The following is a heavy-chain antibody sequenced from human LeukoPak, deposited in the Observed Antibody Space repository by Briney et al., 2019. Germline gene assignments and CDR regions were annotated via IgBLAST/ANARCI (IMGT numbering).Heavy chain of an antibody. CDR1: GFTFSDYY. Sequence: GGSLRLSCAASGFTFSDYYMTWVRQAPGKGLEWVSYISSSGSTVYYADSVKGRFTISRDNAKNSLYLQMNSLRAEDTAVYYCARAMPAYDSSGYFSDYWGQGTLVTVSS. CDR3: ARAMPAYDSSGYFSDY. D-gene: IGHD3-22*01. V-gene: IGHV3-11*04. J-gene: IGHJ4*02. CDR2: ISSSGSTV.